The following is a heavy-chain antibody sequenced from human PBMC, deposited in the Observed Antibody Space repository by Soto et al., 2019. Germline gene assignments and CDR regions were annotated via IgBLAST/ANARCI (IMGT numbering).Heavy chain of an antibody. CDR1: GGTFSSYA. CDR2: IIAIFGTA. Sequence: QVQLVQSGAEVKKPGSSVKVSCKASGGTFSSYAISWVRQAPGQGLEWMGGIIAIFGTANYAQKFQGRVTITADESTSTAYLELSSLRSEDTAVYYCARDLQGPALNGWYAGVGRLYPCGQGTHVSDSS. J-gene: IGHJ5*02. D-gene: IGHD6-19*01. CDR3: ARDLQGPALNGWYAGVGRLYP. V-gene: IGHV1-69*01.